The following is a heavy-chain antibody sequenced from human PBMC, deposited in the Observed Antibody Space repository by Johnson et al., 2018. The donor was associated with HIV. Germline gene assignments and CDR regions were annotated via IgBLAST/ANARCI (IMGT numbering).Heavy chain of an antibody. CDR2: IKQDEVNK. V-gene: IGHV3-7*01. J-gene: IGHJ3*02. CDR1: GFTFSSYC. Sequence: VQLVESGGGLVQPGGSLRLSCAASGFTFSSYCMSWVRQAPGKGLEWVANIKQDEVNKYYVDSVKGRFTISRENAKNSLYLQMNSLRAGDTAVYYCARDRGAGHAFDIWGQGTMVTVSS. CDR3: ARDRGAGHAFDI. D-gene: IGHD3-10*01.